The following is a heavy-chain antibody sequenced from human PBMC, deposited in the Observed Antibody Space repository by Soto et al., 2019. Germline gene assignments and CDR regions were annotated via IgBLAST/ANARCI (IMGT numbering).Heavy chain of an antibody. Sequence: GASVKVSCKASGYVFISYGISWVRQAPGQGLEWMGWISRHNGNTNYAQKFQGRVTMTTGASTSTAYMELRSLRSDDTAVYYCARDLDGSGSYYTDYWGQGTLVTVSS. V-gene: IGHV1-18*01. D-gene: IGHD3-10*01. CDR2: ISRHNGNT. J-gene: IGHJ4*02. CDR3: ARDLDGSGSYYTDY. CDR1: GYVFISYG.